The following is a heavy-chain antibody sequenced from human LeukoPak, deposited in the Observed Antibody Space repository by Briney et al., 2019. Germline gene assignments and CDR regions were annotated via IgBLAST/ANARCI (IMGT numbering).Heavy chain of an antibody. Sequence: GGSLRLSCAASGLTFSSYGMHWVRQAPGKGLEWVAVIWYDGSNKYYADSVKGRFTISRDNSKNTLYLQMNSLRAEDTAVYYCAKDRIADYYDSSGVIDYWGQGTLVTVS. J-gene: IGHJ4*02. V-gene: IGHV3-33*06. CDR1: GLTFSSYG. CDR2: IWYDGSNK. CDR3: AKDRIADYYDSSGVIDY. D-gene: IGHD3-22*01.